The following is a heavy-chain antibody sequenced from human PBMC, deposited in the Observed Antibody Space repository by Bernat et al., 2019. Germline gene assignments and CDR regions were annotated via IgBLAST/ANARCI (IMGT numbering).Heavy chain of an antibody. V-gene: IGHV4-30-4*01. CDR3: ARAPIGQLWYRSTVDY. Sequence: QVQLQESGPGLVKPSQTLSLTCTVSGGSISSGDYYWSWIRQPPGKGLEWIGYIYYSGSTYYNPSLKSRVTISVDTSKNQFSLKLSSVTAADTAVYYCARAPIGQLWYRSTVDYWGQGTLVTVSS. D-gene: IGHD5-18*01. CDR1: GGSISSGDYY. CDR2: IYYSGST. J-gene: IGHJ4*02.